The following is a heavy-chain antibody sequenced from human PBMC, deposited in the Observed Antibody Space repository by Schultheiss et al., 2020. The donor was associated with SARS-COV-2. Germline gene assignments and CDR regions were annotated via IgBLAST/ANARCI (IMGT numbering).Heavy chain of an antibody. CDR1: GDSVSSDSAG. D-gene: IGHD1/OR15-1a*01. CDR2: TYYRSHWYT. V-gene: IGHV6-1*01. Sequence: SQTLSLTCAISGDSVSSDSAGWNWIRLSPSRGLEWLGRTYYRSHWYTDYAVSVRSRITINADTSKNEISLHLNSVTPEDTAVYYCARGGVWNTYAHDAFDIWGQGTMVTVSS. J-gene: IGHJ3*02. CDR3: ARGGVWNTYAHDAFDI.